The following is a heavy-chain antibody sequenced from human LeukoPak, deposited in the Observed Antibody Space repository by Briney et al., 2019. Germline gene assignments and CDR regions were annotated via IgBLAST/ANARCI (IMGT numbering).Heavy chain of an antibody. V-gene: IGHV4-61*02. CDR2: IYTSGST. CDR3: ARDGPSPFYSGSYYGAWDY. D-gene: IGHD1-26*01. J-gene: IGHJ4*02. CDR1: GGSISSGSYY. Sequence: SETLSLTCTVSGGSISSGSYYWSWIRQPAGKGLEWIGRIYTSGSTNYNPSLKSRVTISVDTSKNQFSLKLSSVTAADTAVYYCARDGPSPFYSGSYYGAWDYWGQGTLVTVSS.